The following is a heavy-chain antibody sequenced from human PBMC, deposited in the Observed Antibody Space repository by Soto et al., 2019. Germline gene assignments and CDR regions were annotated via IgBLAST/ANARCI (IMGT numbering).Heavy chain of an antibody. V-gene: IGHV3-15*01. CDR3: TTDRQYTRGWYARY. CDR1: GVTFKSAW. Sequence: EVQLVESGGGLLKPGGSLRLSCATSGVTFKSAWMSWVRQAPTKGLEWLGRIKSATDGGATDYAAPVKGRITISRDDSKNTLYLQINNLRTEDTGVYYCTTDRQYTRGWYARYWVQGALVTVSP. D-gene: IGHD6-19*01. J-gene: IGHJ4*02. CDR2: IKSATDGGAT.